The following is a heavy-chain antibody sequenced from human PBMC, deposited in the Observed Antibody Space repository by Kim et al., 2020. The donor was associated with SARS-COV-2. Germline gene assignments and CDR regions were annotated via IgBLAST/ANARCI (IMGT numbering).Heavy chain of an antibody. V-gene: IGHV3-74*01. Sequence: GESSTNNADSLNGRFTISRDNAKNTLSLQSNSRRAEDTAVYYCATDTLRNWGQGTLVTVSS. CDR3: ATDTLRN. CDR2: GESST. J-gene: IGHJ4*02.